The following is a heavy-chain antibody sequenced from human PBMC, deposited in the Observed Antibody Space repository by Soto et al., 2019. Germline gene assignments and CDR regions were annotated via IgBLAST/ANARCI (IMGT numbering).Heavy chain of an antibody. CDR2: TYYRSKWYN. CDR1: GDSVSSNSAA. V-gene: IGHV6-1*01. D-gene: IGHD2-2*01. Sequence: SPTLSLTCVISGDSVSSNSAAWNWIRQSPSRGLEWLGRTYYRSKWYNDYAASVKSRITINPDTSKNQFSLQLNSVTPEDTAVYYCARRMGVGYCSSTSCLWGMDVWGQGTTVTVSS. J-gene: IGHJ6*02. CDR3: ARRMGVGYCSSTSCLWGMDV.